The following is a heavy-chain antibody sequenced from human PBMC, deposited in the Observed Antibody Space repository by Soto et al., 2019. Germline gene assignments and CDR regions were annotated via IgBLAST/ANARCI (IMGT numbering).Heavy chain of an antibody. J-gene: IGHJ6*02. CDR3: ARYDFWSGYGGYYYYGMDV. Sequence: QVQLVQSGAEVKKPWSSVKVSCKASGGTFSSYAISWVRQAPGQGLEWMGGIIPIFGTANYAQKFQGRVTITADESTSTAYMELSSLRSEDTAVYYCARYDFWSGYGGYYYYGMDVWGQGTTVTVSS. CDR2: IIPIFGTA. V-gene: IGHV1-69*01. CDR1: GGTFSSYA. D-gene: IGHD3-3*01.